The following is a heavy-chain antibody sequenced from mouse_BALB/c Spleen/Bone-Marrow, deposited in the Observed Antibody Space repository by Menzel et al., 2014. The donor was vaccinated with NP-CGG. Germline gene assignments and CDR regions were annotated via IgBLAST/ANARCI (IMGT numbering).Heavy chain of an antibody. CDR3: AREPGRGYYFDY. CDR2: IHPNSGNT. CDR1: GYTFTSSW. J-gene: IGHJ2*01. D-gene: IGHD4-1*01. V-gene: IGHV1S130*01. Sequence: QVQLQQSGSVLVRPGASVKLSRKASGYTFTSSWMHWAKQRPGQGLEWIGEIHPNSGNTNYNEKFKGKATLTVDTSSSTAYVDLSSLTSEDSAVYYCAREPGRGYYFDYWGQGTPLTVSS.